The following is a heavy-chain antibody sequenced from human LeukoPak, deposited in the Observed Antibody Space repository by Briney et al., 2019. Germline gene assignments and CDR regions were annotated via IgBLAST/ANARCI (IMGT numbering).Heavy chain of an antibody. CDR1: GFTFTDYY. D-gene: IGHD3-16*02. J-gene: IGHJ3*02. Sequence: GGSLRLSCAASGFTFTDYYMTWIRQAPGKGREWVSNISSRGGSIYYADSVKGRFNISRDKAKKSLYLQMNSLRAEDTAVYYCAKNHERGRYDSFDMWAQGSWVTVSS. CDR2: ISSRGGSI. CDR3: AKNHERGRYDSFDM. V-gene: IGHV3-11*01.